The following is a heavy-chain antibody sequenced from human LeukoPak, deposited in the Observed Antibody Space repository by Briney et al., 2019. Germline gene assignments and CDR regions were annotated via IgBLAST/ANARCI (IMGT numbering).Heavy chain of an antibody. CDR3: ARFSGSYYVESDY. CDR2: IYHSGST. J-gene: IGHJ4*02. CDR1: GGSISSSNW. V-gene: IGHV4-4*02. D-gene: IGHD1-26*01. Sequence: SETLSLTCAVSGGSISSSNWWSWVRQPPGKGLEWIGEIYHSGSTNYDPSLKSRVTISVDKSKNQFSLKLSSVTAADTAVYYCARFSGSYYVESDYWGQGTLVTVSS.